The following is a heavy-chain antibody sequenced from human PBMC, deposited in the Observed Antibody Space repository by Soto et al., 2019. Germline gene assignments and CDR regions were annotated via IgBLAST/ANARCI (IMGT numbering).Heavy chain of an antibody. CDR1: GGSISSGGYY. D-gene: IGHD4-17*01. V-gene: IGHV4-31*03. CDR3: ARDPGARPPTAFDI. Sequence: SETLSLTCTVSGGSISSGGYYWSWIRQHPGKGLEWIGYIYYSGSTYYNPSLKSRVTISVDTSKNQFSLKLSSVTAADTAVYYCARDPGARPPTAFDIWGQGTMVTGSS. CDR2: IYYSGST. J-gene: IGHJ3*02.